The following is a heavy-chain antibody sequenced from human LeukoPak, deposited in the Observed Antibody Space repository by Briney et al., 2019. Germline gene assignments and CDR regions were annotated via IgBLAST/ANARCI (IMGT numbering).Heavy chain of an antibody. CDR1: GFTFSSYG. CDR3: ARDLPYDFWSGYYYYGMDV. CDR2: ICYDGSNK. Sequence: GGSLRLSCAASGFTFSSYGMHWVRQAPGKGLEGVAVICYDGSNKYYVDSVKGRFTISRDNSKNTMYLQMNRLRAEDTAVYYCARDLPYDFWSGYYYYGMDVWGQGTKVTVSS. V-gene: IGHV3-33*01. D-gene: IGHD3-3*01. J-gene: IGHJ6*02.